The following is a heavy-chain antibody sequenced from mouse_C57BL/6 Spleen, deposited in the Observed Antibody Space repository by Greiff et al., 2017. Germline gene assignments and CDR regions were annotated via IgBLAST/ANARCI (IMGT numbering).Heavy chain of an antibody. V-gene: IGHV1-76*01. J-gene: IGHJ2*01. Sequence: QVQLLQSGAELVRPGASVKLSCKASGYTFTDYYINWVKQRPGQGLEWIARIFPGSGTTYYNEKFKGKATLTAEKSSSTAYMQLSRLTSKDTDVYFSARFDYAYYLDYWGQGTTLTVSS. CDR3: ARFDYAYYLDY. CDR2: IFPGSGTT. D-gene: IGHD2-4*01. CDR1: GYTFTDYY.